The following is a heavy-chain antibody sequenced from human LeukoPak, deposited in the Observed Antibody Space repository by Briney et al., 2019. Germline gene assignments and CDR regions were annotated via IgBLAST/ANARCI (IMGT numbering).Heavy chain of an antibody. V-gene: IGHV4-39*07. CDR2: MYYSGST. J-gene: IGHJ3*01. CDR3: ARISSSNWYNERGAFDV. Sequence: PSETLSLTCTVSGGSISSSGYYWGWIRQPPGKGPEWIASMYYSGSTNYNPSLKSRVTISLDTSKNQFSLKLSSVTAADTAVYYCARISSSNWYNERGAFDVWGQGTMVTVSS. CDR1: GGSISSSGYY. D-gene: IGHD6-13*01.